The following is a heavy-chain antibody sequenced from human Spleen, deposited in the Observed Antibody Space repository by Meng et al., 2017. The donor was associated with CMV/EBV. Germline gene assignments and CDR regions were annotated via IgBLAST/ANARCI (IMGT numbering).Heavy chain of an antibody. V-gene: IGHV3-66*02. CDR3: ARDSAYYDFWSGSNYWYFDL. CDR2: IYSGGSP. CDR1: GFTFSSYA. D-gene: IGHD3-3*01. J-gene: IGHJ2*01. Sequence: GESLKISCAASGFTFSSYAMHWVRQAPGKGLEWVSIIYSGGSPFYADSVKGRFTTSRDNSKNTVFLQMDSLRHEDTAVYYCARDSAYYDFWSGSNYWYFDLWGRGTLVTVSS.